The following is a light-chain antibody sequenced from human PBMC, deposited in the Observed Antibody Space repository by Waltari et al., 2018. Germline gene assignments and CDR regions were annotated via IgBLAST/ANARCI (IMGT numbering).Light chain of an antibody. CDR3: QSFDSSLSASV. CDR1: SSNFGAGYD. CDR2: GNT. J-gene: IGLJ3*02. V-gene: IGLV1-40*01. Sequence: QSVLTQPPSMSGAPGQKVTIPCTGGSSNFGAGYDVHWYQQFPGAAPKLLIFGNTNRASGVPGRCSGSKSGTSASLAIAGLQSEDEAVYYCQSFDSSLSASVFDGGTKLTVL.